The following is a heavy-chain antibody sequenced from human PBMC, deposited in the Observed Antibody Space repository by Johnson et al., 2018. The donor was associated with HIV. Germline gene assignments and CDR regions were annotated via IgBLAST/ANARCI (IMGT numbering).Heavy chain of an antibody. Sequence: VLLVESGGGLVQPGGSLRLSCAASGFTVSSNYMSWVRQAPGKGLEWVSVIYSGGSTYYADSVKGRFTISRDNSKNTLYLQMNSLRAEDTAVYYCARECWGFGERVDAFDIWGQGTMVSVSS. CDR1: GFTVSSNY. D-gene: IGHD3-10*01. J-gene: IGHJ3*02. V-gene: IGHV3-66*01. CDR2: IYSGGST. CDR3: ARECWGFGERVDAFDI.